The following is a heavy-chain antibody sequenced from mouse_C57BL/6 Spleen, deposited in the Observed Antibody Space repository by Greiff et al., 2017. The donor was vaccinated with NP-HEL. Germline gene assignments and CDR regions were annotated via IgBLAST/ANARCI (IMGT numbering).Heavy chain of an antibody. D-gene: IGHD2-2*01. V-gene: IGHV1-72*01. J-gene: IGHJ2*01. Sequence: VQLQQPGAELVKPGASVKLSCKASGYTFTSYWMHWVKQRPGRGPEWIGRIDPNSGGTKYNEKFKSKATLTVDKPSSTAYMQLSSLTSEDSAVYYCARSPYGYDGGRYYFDYWGQGTTLTVSS. CDR2: IDPNSGGT. CDR3: ARSPYGYDGGRYYFDY. CDR1: GYTFTSYW.